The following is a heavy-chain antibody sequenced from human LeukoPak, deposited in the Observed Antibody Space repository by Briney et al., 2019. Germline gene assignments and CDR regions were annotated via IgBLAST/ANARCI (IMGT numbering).Heavy chain of an antibody. D-gene: IGHD3-3*01. CDR1: GYTFTSYG. V-gene: IGHV1-18*01. CDR2: ISAYNGNT. CDR3: ARDQFTIFGVVYPSYYGMDV. J-gene: IGHJ6*02. Sequence: ASVKVSCKASGYTFTSYGISWVRQAPGQGLEWMGWISAYNGNTNYAQKLQGRVTMTTDTPTSTAYMELRSLRSDDTAVYYCARDQFTIFGVVYPSYYGMDVWGQGTTVTVSS.